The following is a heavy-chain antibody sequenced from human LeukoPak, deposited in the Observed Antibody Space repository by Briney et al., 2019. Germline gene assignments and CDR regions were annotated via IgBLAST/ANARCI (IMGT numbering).Heavy chain of an antibody. V-gene: IGHV5-51*01. CDR1: GYSFTSYW. CDR2: IYPGDSDT. J-gene: IGHJ4*02. Sequence: GESLKISCKGSGYSFTSYWIGWVRQMPGKGLEWMGIIYPGDSDTSYSPSFQGQVTISADRSISTAYLQWSSLKASDTAMYYCARHKYYASRSSIFDYWGQGTLVTVSS. CDR3: ARHKYYASRSSIFDY. D-gene: IGHD3-10*01.